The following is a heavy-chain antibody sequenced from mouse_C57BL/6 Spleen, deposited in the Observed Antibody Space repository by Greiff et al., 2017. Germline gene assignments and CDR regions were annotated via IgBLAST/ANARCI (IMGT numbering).Heavy chain of an antibody. D-gene: IGHD1-1*01. V-gene: IGHV5-15*01. CDR2: ISNLAYSI. Sequence: EVQLVESGGGLVQPGGSLKLSCAASGFTFSDYGMAWGRQAPRKGPEWVAFISNLAYSIYYADTVTGRFTISRENAKNTLYLEMSSLRSEDTAMYYCARRTVDWYFDVWGTGTTVTVSS. CDR1: GFTFSDYG. CDR3: ARRTVDWYFDV. J-gene: IGHJ1*03.